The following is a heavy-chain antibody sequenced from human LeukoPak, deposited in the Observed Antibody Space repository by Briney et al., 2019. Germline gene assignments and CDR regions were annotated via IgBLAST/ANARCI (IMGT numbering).Heavy chain of an antibody. Sequence: GGSLRLSCAASGFTFSDFGMHWVRQAPGKGLEWVAFIWYDGSKKYYADSVKGRFTISRDNSKNTLYLQMNSLRAEDTAVYYCASSGWYSDFDYWGQGTLVTVSS. CDR2: IWYDGSKK. CDR3: ASSGWYSDFDY. J-gene: IGHJ4*02. V-gene: IGHV3-33*01. D-gene: IGHD6-19*01. CDR1: GFTFSDFG.